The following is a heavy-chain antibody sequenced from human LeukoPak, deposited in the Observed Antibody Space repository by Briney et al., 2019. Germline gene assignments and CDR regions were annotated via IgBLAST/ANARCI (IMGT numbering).Heavy chain of an antibody. V-gene: IGHV3-48*01. J-gene: IGHJ4*02. Sequence: GGSLRLSCAASGFTFSSYSMNWVRQAPGKGLEWVSYISSSSSTIYYADSVKGRFTISRDNAKNSLYLQMNSLRAEDTAVYYCARVLHKRDYDSTTYYGYWGQGTLVTVSS. CDR3: ARVLHKRDYDSTTYYGY. CDR1: GFTFSSYS. D-gene: IGHD3-22*01. CDR2: ISSSSSTI.